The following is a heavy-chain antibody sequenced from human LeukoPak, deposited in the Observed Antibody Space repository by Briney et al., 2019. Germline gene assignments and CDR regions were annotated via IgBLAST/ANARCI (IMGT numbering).Heavy chain of an antibody. CDR2: IKSKTDGGTT. Sequence: GGSLRLSCAASGFTFSNAWMSWVRTAPGKGREWVGRIKSKTDGGTTDYAAPVKGRFTISRDDSKNTLYLQMNSLKTEDTAVYYCAADVPDYGGGEFDYWGQGTLVTVSS. J-gene: IGHJ4*02. D-gene: IGHD4/OR15-4a*01. CDR3: AADVPDYGGGEFDY. V-gene: IGHV3-15*01. CDR1: GFTFSNAW.